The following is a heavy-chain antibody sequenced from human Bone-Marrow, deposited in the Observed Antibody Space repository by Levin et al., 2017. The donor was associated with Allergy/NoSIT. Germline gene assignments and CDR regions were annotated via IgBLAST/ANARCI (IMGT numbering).Heavy chain of an antibody. Sequence: PGGSLRLSCAASGFTFSSYAMSWVRQAPGKGLEWVSGISGSGGSTYYADSVKGRFTISRDNSKNTLYLQMNSLRAEDTAVYYCAKDSAEQQLVRDFDYWGQGTLVTVSS. CDR2: ISGSGGST. J-gene: IGHJ4*02. V-gene: IGHV3-23*01. D-gene: IGHD6-13*01. CDR1: GFTFSSYA. CDR3: AKDSAEQQLVRDFDY.